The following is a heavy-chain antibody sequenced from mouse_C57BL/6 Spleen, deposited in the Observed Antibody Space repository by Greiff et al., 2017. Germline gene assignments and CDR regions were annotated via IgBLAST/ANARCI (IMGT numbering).Heavy chain of an antibody. CDR2: INPSNGGT. J-gene: IGHJ1*03. Sequence: QVQLKQPGTELVKPGASVKLSCKASGYTFTSYWMHWVKQRPGQGLEWIGNINPSNGGTNYNEKFKSKATLTVDKSSSTAYMQLSSLTSEDSAVYYCARGGKLVIPYWYFDVWGTGTTVTVSS. D-gene: IGHD1-3*01. CDR3: ARGGKLVIPYWYFDV. V-gene: IGHV1-53*01. CDR1: GYTFTSYW.